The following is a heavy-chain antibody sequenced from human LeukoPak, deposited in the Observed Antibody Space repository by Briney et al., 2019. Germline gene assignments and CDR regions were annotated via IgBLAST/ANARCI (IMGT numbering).Heavy chain of an antibody. CDR1: EFTFSDYY. Sequence: GGSLRLSCAASEFTFSDYYMSWIRQAPGKGLEWVSYISYSGDTIYYEDSVKGRFTVSRDNAKNSLYLQMNSLRAEDTAVYYCARLGIITAAGSNDYWGQGTLVTVSS. J-gene: IGHJ4*02. D-gene: IGHD6-13*01. CDR2: ISYSGDTI. CDR3: ARLGIITAAGSNDY. V-gene: IGHV3-11*01.